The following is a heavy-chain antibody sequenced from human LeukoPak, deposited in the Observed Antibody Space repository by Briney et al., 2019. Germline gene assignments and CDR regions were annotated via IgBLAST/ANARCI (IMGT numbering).Heavy chain of an antibody. CDR2: IYSGGST. Sequence: GGSLRLSCAASGFTVSSNYMSWVRQAPGRGLEWVSVIYSGGSTYYADSVKGRFTISRDNSKNTLYLQMNSLRAEDTAVYYCAREVVPGVIDYWGQGTLVTVSS. CDR3: AREVVPGVIDY. CDR1: GFTVSSNY. V-gene: IGHV3-53*01. D-gene: IGHD3-10*01. J-gene: IGHJ4*02.